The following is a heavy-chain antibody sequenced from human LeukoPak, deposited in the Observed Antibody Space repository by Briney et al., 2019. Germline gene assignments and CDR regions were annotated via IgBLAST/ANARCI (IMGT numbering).Heavy chain of an antibody. J-gene: IGHJ5*02. V-gene: IGHV1-2*02. CDR2: INPNSGGT. CDR1: GYTFTGYY. Sequence: ASVKVSCKASGYTFTGYYMHWVRQAPGQGLEWMGWINPNSGGTNYAQKFQGRVTMTRDTSISTAYMELSRLRSDDTAVYYCARDRIGYCSSTSCYLVAWFDPWGQGTLVTVSS. CDR3: ARDRIGYCSSTSCYLVAWFDP. D-gene: IGHD2-2*01.